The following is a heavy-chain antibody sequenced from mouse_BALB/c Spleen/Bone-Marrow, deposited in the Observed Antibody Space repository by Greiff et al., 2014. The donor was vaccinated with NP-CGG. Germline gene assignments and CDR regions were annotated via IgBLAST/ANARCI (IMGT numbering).Heavy chain of an antibody. Sequence: QVQLQQSGAELVKPGASVRLSCKASGYTFTSYYIYWVEQRPGQGLEWIGEINPSNGGTNFNEKFKSKATLTVDKSSSTAYMQLSSLTSEDSAVYYCTRSGTSWLRRSWYFDVWGAGTTVTVSS. D-gene: IGHD2-2*01. CDR1: GYTFTSYY. CDR3: TRSGTSWLRRSWYFDV. J-gene: IGHJ1*01. CDR2: INPSNGGT. V-gene: IGHV1S16*01.